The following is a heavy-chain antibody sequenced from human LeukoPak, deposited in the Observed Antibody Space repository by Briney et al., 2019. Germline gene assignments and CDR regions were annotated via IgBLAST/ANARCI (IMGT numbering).Heavy chain of an antibody. CDR2: IYYSGST. V-gene: IGHV4-31*03. CDR1: GGSISSGGYY. Sequence: SQTLSLACTVSGGSISSGGYYWSWIRQHPGKGLEWIGYIYYSGSTYYNPSLKSRVTISADTSKNQFSLKLSSVTAADTAVYYCARMTTRPSYYFDYWGQGTLVTVSS. D-gene: IGHD4-17*01. CDR3: ARMTTRPSYYFDY. J-gene: IGHJ4*02.